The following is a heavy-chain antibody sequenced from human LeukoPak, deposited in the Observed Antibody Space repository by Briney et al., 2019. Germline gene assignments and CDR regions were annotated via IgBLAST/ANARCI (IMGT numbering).Heavy chain of an antibody. V-gene: IGHV4-4*07. CDR1: GGSISSCS. J-gene: IGHJ4*02. CDR3: ARDASCYYDGSGYYLGY. CDR2: IHTSGST. D-gene: IGHD3-22*01. Sequence: SETLSLTCIVSGGSISSCSWNWIRRPAGKGLEWIGRIHTSGSTNYNPSLKSRVTMSVDTSKNQFSLKLSSVTAADTAVYYCARDASCYYDGSGYYLGYWGQGTLVTVSS.